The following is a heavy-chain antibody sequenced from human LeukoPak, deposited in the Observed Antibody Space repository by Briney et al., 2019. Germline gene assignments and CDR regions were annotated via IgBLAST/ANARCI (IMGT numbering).Heavy chain of an antibody. J-gene: IGHJ3*02. CDR1: GASISSCY. CDR3: ARGGLMVHAHDAFDI. V-gene: IGHV4-59*08. D-gene: IGHD2-8*01. CDR2: IFYSGST. Sequence: SETLSLTCTVSGASISSCYWSWVRQPPGKGLEWIGYIFYSGSTNSNPSLKSRLTISVDTSKNQFSLKLSSVTAADTAVYYCARGGLMVHAHDAFDIWGQGTMVTVSS.